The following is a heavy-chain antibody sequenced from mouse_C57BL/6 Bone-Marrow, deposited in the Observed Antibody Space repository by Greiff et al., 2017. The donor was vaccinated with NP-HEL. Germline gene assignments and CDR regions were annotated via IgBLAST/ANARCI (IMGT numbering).Heavy chain of an antibody. CDR3: ARHEDPLYHPYTFAY. J-gene: IGHJ3*01. Sequence: QVHVKQSGAELVKPGASVKLSCKASGYTFTEYTIHWVKQRSGQGLAWIGWFYPGSGSIKYNEKFKDKATLTADKSSSTVYMELSRLTSEDSAVYFCARHEDPLYHPYTFAYWGQGTLVTVSA. CDR2: FYPGSGSI. D-gene: IGHD1-3*01. CDR1: GYTFTEYT. V-gene: IGHV1-62-2*01.